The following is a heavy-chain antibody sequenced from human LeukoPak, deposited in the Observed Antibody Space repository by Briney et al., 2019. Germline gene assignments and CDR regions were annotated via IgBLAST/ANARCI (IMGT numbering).Heavy chain of an antibody. V-gene: IGHV4-39*01. J-gene: IGHJ3*02. CDR2: IYYSGST. D-gene: IGHD2-2*01. Sequence: PSDTLSLTCTVSDGSISSSSHYWGWIRPPPGKGLEWRGSIYYSGSTYYNPSLKSRVTISVDTSKNQFSLKRSSVTAADTAVYYCARSYCSSTSCYAVGAFDIWGQGTMVTVSS. CDR1: DGSISSSSHY. CDR3: ARSYCSSTSCYAVGAFDI.